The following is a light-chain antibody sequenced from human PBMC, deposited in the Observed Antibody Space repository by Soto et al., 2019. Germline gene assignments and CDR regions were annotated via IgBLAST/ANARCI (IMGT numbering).Light chain of an antibody. CDR3: QQRSSWPT. Sequence: EIVLTQSPGTLSLSPGERATLSCRASQSVSSSYLAWYQQKPGQAPRLLIYGASTRATGIPARFSGSGSGTEFTLTISSLQSEDFAIYYCQQRSSWPTFGGGTKVDIK. V-gene: IGKV3D-20*02. CDR2: GAS. CDR1: QSVSSSY. J-gene: IGKJ4*01.